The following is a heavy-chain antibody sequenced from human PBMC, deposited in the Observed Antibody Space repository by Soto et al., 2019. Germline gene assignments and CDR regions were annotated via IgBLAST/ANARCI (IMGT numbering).Heavy chain of an antibody. CDR3: SEEEYGSCDL. CDR2: IKSKVNVVTS. CDR1: GIISSNAW. D-gene: IGHD3-10*01. Sequence: EVQLVESGGGLVKPGGSLRLSCEGSGIISSNAWMNWVRQVPGKGLEWVGRIKSKVNVVTSDYAAPVKDRFTISRDDSKSSLYPEMDSLKTEDTAVYYCSEEEYGSCDLWGRGTLLTVSA. V-gene: IGHV3-15*07. J-gene: IGHJ2*01.